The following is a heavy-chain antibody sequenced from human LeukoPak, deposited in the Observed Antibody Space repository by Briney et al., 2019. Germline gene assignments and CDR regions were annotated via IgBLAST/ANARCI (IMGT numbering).Heavy chain of an antibody. V-gene: IGHV3-30*04. CDR2: ISYDGSNK. Sequence: PGRPLRLSCAASGFTFSSYAMHWVRQAPGKGLEWVAVISYDGSNKYYADSVKGRFTISRDNSKNTLYLQMNSLRAEDTAVYYCARPYGSGSEYYYYGMDVWGKGTTVTVSS. CDR3: ARPYGSGSEYYYYGMDV. J-gene: IGHJ6*04. CDR1: GFTFSSYA. D-gene: IGHD3-10*01.